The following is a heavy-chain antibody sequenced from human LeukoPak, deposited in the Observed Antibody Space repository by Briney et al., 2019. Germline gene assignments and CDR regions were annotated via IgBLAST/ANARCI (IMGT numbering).Heavy chain of an antibody. CDR2: IYYSGNT. D-gene: IGHD6-19*01. CDR3: ARERKRLAVAGTWDY. Sequence: PSETLSLTCTVSGGSIIGFYWSWFRQPPGNGLEYIGYIYYSGNTHYSPSLRSRVTISVDTSKNQFSLQLNSVTAADTAVYYCARERKRLAVAGTWDYWGQGTLVTVSS. V-gene: IGHV4-59*12. CDR1: GGSIIGFY. J-gene: IGHJ4*02.